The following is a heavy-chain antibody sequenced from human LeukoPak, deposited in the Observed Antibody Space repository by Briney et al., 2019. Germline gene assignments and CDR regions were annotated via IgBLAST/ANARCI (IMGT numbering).Heavy chain of an antibody. CDR2: IIPIFGTA. J-gene: IGHJ6*02. Sequence: SVKVSCKASGGTFSNNSMHWVRQAPGQGLEWMGGIIPIFGTANYAQKFQGRVTITADESTSTAYMELSSLRSEDTAVYYCSRVQYYYGSGSYYNFGSSARYYYGMDAWGQGTTVTVSS. D-gene: IGHD3-10*01. V-gene: IGHV1-69*01. CDR1: GGTFSNNS. CDR3: SRVQYYYGSGSYYNFGSSARYYYGMDA.